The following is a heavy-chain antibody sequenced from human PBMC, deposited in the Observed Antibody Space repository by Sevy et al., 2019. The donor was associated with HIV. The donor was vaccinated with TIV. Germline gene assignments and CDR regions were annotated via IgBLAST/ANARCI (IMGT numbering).Heavy chain of an antibody. CDR1: GFTFSNYA. J-gene: IGHJ4*02. CDR2: ISGSGGSGDKT. D-gene: IGHD3-22*01. V-gene: IGHV3-23*01. CDR3: ARKYDSSGYFDY. Sequence: GGSLRFSCAASGFTFSNYAMNWVRQAPGKGLEWVSGISGSGGSGDKTNYADSVKGRFTISRDDSKNWLYLQLNSLRAEDTAIYYCARKYDSSGYFDYWGQGTLVTVSS.